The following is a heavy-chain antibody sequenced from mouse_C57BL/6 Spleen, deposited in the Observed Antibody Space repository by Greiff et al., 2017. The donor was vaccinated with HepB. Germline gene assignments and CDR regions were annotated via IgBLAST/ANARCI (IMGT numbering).Heavy chain of an antibody. D-gene: IGHD2-4*01. CDR3: ARPYYDTTGWYFDV. CDR1: GFTFSSYT. Sequence: EVMLVESGGGLVKPGGSLKLSCAASGFTFSSYTMSWVRQTPEKRLEWVATISGGGGNTYYPDSVKGRFTISRDNAKNTLYLQMSSLRSEDTALYYCARPYYDTTGWYFDVWGTGTTVTVSS. CDR2: ISGGGGNT. V-gene: IGHV5-9*01. J-gene: IGHJ1*03.